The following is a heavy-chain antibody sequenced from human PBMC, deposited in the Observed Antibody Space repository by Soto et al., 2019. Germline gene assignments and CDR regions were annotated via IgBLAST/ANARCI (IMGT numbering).Heavy chain of an antibody. CDR3: ARREYSRSYGWFAP. CDR2: IYYSGST. Sequence: PSETLSLTCTVSGGSISSSSYYWGWIRQPPGKGLEWIGIIYYSGSTYYNPSLKSRVTISVDTSKNQFSLKLSSVTAADTAVYYCARREYSRSYGWFAPWGQGTLVTVSS. CDR1: GGSISSSSYY. D-gene: IGHD6-6*01. V-gene: IGHV4-39*01. J-gene: IGHJ5*02.